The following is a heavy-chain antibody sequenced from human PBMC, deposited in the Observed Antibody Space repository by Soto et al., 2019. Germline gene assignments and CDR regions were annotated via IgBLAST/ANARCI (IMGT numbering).Heavy chain of an antibody. J-gene: IGHJ4*02. V-gene: IGHV1-8*02. Sequence: ASVKVSCKASGGTFSSYAISWVRQATGQGLEWMGWMNPNSGNTGYAQKFQGRVNMTRNTSISTAYMELSSLRSEDTAVYYCARVPLNYGSGSYYADYWGQGTLVTVSS. CDR3: ARVPLNYGSGSYYADY. D-gene: IGHD3-10*01. CDR1: GGTFSSYA. CDR2: MNPNSGNT.